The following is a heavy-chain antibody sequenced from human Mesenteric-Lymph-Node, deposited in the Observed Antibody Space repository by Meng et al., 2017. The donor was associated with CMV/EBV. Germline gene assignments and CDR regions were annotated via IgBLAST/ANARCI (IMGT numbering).Heavy chain of an antibody. V-gene: IGHV1-8*01. J-gene: IGHJ6*02. D-gene: IGHD2-2*01. CDR3: ARDRVVVVPAGYYYYYGMDV. CDR1: GYTFTNYD. Sequence: ASVKVSCKASGYTFTNYDIMWVRQAAGQGLEWVGWMNPNSGNTSYAQKFQGRVTMTRNTAMSIAYMELSRLRSDDTAVYYCARDRVVVVPAGYYYYYGMDVWGQGTTVTVSS. CDR2: MNPNSGNT.